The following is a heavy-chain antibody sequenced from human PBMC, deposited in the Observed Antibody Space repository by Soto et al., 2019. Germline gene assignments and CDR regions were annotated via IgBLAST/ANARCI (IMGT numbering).Heavy chain of an antibody. J-gene: IGHJ6*02. CDR2: INPSGGST. V-gene: IGHV1-46*01. CDR3: AGTSSPDLMDV. CDR1: GYTFTSYY. Sequence: QVQLVQSGAEVKKPGASVKVSCKASGYTFTSYYMHWVRQAPGQGLEWMGIINPSGGSTSYAQKFQGRVTMTRDTSTSTVYMELSSLRSGDTAVYYCAGTSSPDLMDVWGQGTTVTVSS.